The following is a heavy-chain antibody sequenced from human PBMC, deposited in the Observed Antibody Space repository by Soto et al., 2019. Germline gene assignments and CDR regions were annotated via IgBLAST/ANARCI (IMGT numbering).Heavy chain of an antibody. CDR3: AKDCPPGYYGSGSPSDY. V-gene: IGHV3-23*01. J-gene: IGHJ4*02. D-gene: IGHD3-10*01. Sequence: PGGSLRLSCAASGFTFSSYAMSWVRQAPGKGLEWVSAISGSGGSTYYADSVKGRFTISRDNSKNTLYLQMNSLRAEDTAVYYCAKDCPPGYYGSGSPSDYWGQGTLVTVSS. CDR1: GFTFSSYA. CDR2: ISGSGGST.